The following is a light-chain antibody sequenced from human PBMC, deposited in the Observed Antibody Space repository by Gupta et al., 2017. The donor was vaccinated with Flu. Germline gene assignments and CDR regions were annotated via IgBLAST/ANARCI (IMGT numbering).Light chain of an antibody. J-gene: IGKJ2*01. Sequence: PDFQSVTPTEKVTITCRASQSIGSGLHWYQQKPGQSPKVLVNYASQSFSGVPSRFSGSGSGTDFALTINSVEAEDAATYYCHQSSGLPYTFGQGTKLEIK. CDR2: YAS. CDR1: QSIGSG. CDR3: HQSSGLPYT. V-gene: IGKV6-21*01.